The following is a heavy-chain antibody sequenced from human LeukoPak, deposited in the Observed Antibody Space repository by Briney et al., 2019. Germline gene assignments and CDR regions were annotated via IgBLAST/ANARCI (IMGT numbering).Heavy chain of an antibody. D-gene: IGHD6-13*01. V-gene: IGHV1-2*02. CDR3: ARDSKGIAAAGTPPYNWFDP. Sequence: ASVKVSCKASGYTFTGYYMHWVRQAPGQGLEWMGWINHNSGGTNYAQKFQGRVTMTRDTSISTAYMELSRLRSDDTAVYYCARDSKGIAAAGTPPYNWFDPWGQGTLVTVSS. J-gene: IGHJ5*02. CDR2: INHNSGGT. CDR1: GYTFTGYY.